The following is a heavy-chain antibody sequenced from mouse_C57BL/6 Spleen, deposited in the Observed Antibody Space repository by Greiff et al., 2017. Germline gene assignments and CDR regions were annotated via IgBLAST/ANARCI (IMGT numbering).Heavy chain of an antibody. D-gene: IGHD2-5*01. CDR1: GFTFSDAW. V-gene: IGHV6-6*01. Sequence: EVQVEESGGGLVQPGGSMKLSCAASGFTFSDAWMDWVRQSPEKGLEWVAEIRNKANNHATYYAESVKGRFTISRDDSKSSVYLQMNSLRAEDTGIYYCTMTSNYEAWFAYWGQGTLVTVSA. CDR3: TMTSNYEAWFAY. CDR2: IRNKANNHAT. J-gene: IGHJ3*01.